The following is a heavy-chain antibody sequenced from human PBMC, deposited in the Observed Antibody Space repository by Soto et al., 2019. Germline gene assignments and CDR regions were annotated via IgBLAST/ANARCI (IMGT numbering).Heavy chain of an antibody. CDR2: LTRGGTS. Sequence: EVHLLESGGGLVQPGGSLRLSCAASGFTFSDYSMSWVRQTPERGLEWVSTLTRGGTSYYADSVQGRFTVSRDNSKNTVSLQMHSLRAEDTALYYCTKRATTVPTPGTYFDSWGRGTLFTVSS. CDR3: TKRATTVPTPGTYFDS. D-gene: IGHD1-1*01. V-gene: IGHV3-23*01. J-gene: IGHJ4*02. CDR1: GFTFSDYS.